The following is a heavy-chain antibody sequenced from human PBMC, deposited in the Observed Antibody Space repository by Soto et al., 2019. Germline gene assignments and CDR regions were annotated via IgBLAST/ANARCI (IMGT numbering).Heavy chain of an antibody. V-gene: IGHV3-53*01. CDR2: HYSGGST. J-gene: IGHJ5*02. CDR1: GFSVSSNY. CDR3: ARHRHPRGTVGATSPLDP. Sequence: DVQLVESGGGLVQPGGSLRLSCAISGFSVSSNYLSWVRQAPGKGLEWVSVHYSGGSTYYADSVQGRFTISRDKSNNYLYLQRRRVRAEDTAVYFCARHRHPRGTVGATSPLDPWGQGTQVTVSS. D-gene: IGHD1-26*01.